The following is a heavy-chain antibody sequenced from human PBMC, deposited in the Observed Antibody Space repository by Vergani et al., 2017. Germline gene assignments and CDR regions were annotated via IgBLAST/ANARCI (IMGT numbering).Heavy chain of an antibody. D-gene: IGHD5-24*01. CDR1: GGTSSNYA. Sequence: QVQLVQSGAEVKKPGSSVKVSCKASGGTSSNYAINWVRQAPGQGLEWMGRIIPIFGTTKYAQKFQGRVTFSADESTNTAYMELSSLISEDTAVYYCAKDGEMRTPFHYWGQGTLVTVSS. V-gene: IGHV1-69*13. J-gene: IGHJ4*02. CDR2: IIPIFGTT. CDR3: AKDGEMRTPFHY.